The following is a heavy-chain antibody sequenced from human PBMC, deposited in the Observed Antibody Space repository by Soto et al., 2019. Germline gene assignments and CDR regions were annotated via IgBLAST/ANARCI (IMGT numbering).Heavy chain of an antibody. D-gene: IGHD6-13*01. CDR1: GDSVSSNIVT. CDR3: ARLIGTSWFVG. V-gene: IGHV6-1*01. J-gene: IGHJ4*02. CDR2: TYYWSQWFN. Sequence: PSQTLSLTCAISGDSVSSNIVTWDWIRQSPSRGLEWLGRTYYWSQWFNDYAVSVKSRMTINADTSKNQFSLQLNYVTPEDTAVYYCARLIGTSWFVGWGQGTPVTVSS.